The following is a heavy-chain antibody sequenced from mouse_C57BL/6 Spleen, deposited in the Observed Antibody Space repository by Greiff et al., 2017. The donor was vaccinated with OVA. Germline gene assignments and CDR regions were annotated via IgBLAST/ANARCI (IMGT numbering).Heavy chain of an antibody. CDR2: IYPGDGDT. Sequence: QVQLQQSGPELVKPGASVKISCKASGYAFSSSWMNWVKQRPGKGLEWIGRIYPGDGDTNYNGKFKGKATLTADKSSSTAYMQLSSLTSEDSAVYFCAREGNYYGSSYKGAMDYWGQGTSVTVSS. CDR3: AREGNYYGSSYKGAMDY. J-gene: IGHJ4*01. V-gene: IGHV1-82*01. D-gene: IGHD1-1*01. CDR1: GYAFSSSW.